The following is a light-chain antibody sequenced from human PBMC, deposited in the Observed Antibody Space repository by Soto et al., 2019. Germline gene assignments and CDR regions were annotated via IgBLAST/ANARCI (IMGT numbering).Light chain of an antibody. V-gene: IGKV1-17*01. J-gene: IGKJ1*01. Sequence: DIQMTQSPSSLSASVGDRVTITCRASQGIGNDLGWYQQKPGKAPKRLIYVASSLQSGVPSRFGGSGSGTESTLTISSLQPEDFATYYCLQHSAYPRTFGQGTKVEIK. CDR2: VAS. CDR1: QGIGND. CDR3: LQHSAYPRT.